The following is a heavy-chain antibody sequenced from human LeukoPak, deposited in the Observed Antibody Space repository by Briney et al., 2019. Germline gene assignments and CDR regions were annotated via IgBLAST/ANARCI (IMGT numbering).Heavy chain of an antibody. Sequence: GGSLRLSCAASGFTSSSYSMNWVRQAPGEGLEWVSSISSSISYIYYADSVKGRFTISRDNAKNSLYLQMNSLRAEDTAVYYCARARVLLWFGEEDYGMDVWGQGTTVTVSS. CDR1: GFTSSSYS. J-gene: IGHJ6*02. CDR2: ISSSISYI. CDR3: ARARVLLWFGEEDYGMDV. D-gene: IGHD3-10*01. V-gene: IGHV3-21*01.